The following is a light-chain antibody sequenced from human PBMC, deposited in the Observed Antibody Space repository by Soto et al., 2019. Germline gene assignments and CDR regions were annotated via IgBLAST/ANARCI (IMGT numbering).Light chain of an antibody. CDR2: WAS. V-gene: IGKV4-1*01. Sequence: DIVLTQSPDSLAVSLGERATINCKSRQSVLYSSNSKNYLAWYQQKPGQPPKLLIYWASTRESGVPDRFSGSGSETDFTLTISSLQAEDVAVYFCHQYYLTPYPFGQGTKLEIK. J-gene: IGKJ2*01. CDR1: QSVLYSSNSKNY. CDR3: HQYYLTPYP.